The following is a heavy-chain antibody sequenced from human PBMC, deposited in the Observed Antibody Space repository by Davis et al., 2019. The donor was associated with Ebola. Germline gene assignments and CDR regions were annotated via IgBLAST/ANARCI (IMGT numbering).Heavy chain of an antibody. CDR3: ARGIVVVVAASGYFDY. J-gene: IGHJ4*02. D-gene: IGHD2-15*01. Sequence: GESLKISCAASGFTFSDYYMSWIRQAPGKGLEWVSYINTGGGSFFYGDSVKGRFTISRDYAKNSLFLQMNSLRAEDTAVYYCARGIVVVVAASGYFDYWGQGTLVTVSS. V-gene: IGHV3-11*01. CDR1: GFTFSDYY. CDR2: INTGGGSF.